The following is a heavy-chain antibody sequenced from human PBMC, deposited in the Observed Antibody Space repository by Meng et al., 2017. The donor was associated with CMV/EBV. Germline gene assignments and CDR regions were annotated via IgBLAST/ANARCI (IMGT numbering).Heavy chain of an antibody. Sequence: GESLKISCTASGFTFSDYWMHWVRQTPGKGLLWVSRIKGDGSHTIYGDSVKGRFTISRDNAKNTLYLQVNTLRVEDTAVYYCVRDGHSWNFDYWGQGSLVTVSS. V-gene: IGHV3-74*01. J-gene: IGHJ4*02. CDR1: GFTFSDYW. D-gene: IGHD6-13*01. CDR3: VRDGHSWNFDY. CDR2: IKGDGSHT.